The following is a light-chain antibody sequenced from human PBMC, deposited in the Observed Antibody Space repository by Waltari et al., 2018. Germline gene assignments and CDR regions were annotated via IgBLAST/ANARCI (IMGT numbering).Light chain of an antibody. CDR3: QQYSNYPYT. Sequence: DIQMTQSPSTLSASVGDTVTITCRASQSISSWLAWYQQKPGKAPKRLIHKASTLESGVPSRFSGSGSGTEFTLTIDSLLPDDFATYYCQQYSNYPYTFGQGTKLEI. CDR2: KAS. J-gene: IGKJ2*01. V-gene: IGKV1-5*03. CDR1: QSISSW.